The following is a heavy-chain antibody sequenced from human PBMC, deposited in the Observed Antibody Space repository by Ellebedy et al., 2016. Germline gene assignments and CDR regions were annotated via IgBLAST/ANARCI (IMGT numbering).Heavy chain of an antibody. CDR3: AREGYYDSSGYHDAFDI. V-gene: IGHV4-59*01. CDR2: IYYSGST. CDR1: GGSISSYY. D-gene: IGHD3-22*01. Sequence: GSLRLSCTVSGGSISSYYWSWIRQPPGKGLEWIGYIYYSGSTNYNPSLKSRVTISVDTSKNQFSLKLSSVTAADTAVYYCAREGYYDSSGYHDAFDIWGQGTMVTVSS. J-gene: IGHJ3*02.